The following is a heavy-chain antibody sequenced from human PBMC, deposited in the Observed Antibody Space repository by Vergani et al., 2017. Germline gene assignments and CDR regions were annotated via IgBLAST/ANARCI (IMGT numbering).Heavy chain of an antibody. D-gene: IGHD3-3*01. CDR3: AKDPEDDFWSGYYTPGWFDP. J-gene: IGHJ5*02. CDR2: ISGSGGST. Sequence: EVQLLESGGGLVQPGGSLRLSCAASGFTFSSYAMSWVRQAPGKGLEWVSAISGSGGSTYYADSVKGRFTISRDNSKNTLYLQMNSLRAEDTAVYYCAKDPEDDFWSGYYTPGWFDPWGQATLVTVSP. CDR1: GFTFSSYA. V-gene: IGHV3-23*01.